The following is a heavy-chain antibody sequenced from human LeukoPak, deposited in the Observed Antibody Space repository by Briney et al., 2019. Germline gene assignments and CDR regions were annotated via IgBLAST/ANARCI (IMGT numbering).Heavy chain of an antibody. D-gene: IGHD4-17*01. CDR3: ARPSVTRYFDL. CDR1: GFTFSSYS. V-gene: IGHV3-48*01. CDR2: ISSSSSTI. J-gene: IGHJ2*01. Sequence: GGSLRLSCAASGFTFSSYSMNWVRQAPGKGLEWVSFISSSSSTIYYADSVKGRFTISRDNAKNSLYLQMNSLRAEDTAVYYCARPSVTRYFDLWGRGTLVTVPS.